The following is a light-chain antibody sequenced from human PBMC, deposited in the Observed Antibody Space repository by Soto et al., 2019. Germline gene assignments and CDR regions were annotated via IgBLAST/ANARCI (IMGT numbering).Light chain of an antibody. J-gene: IGLJ2*01. CDR1: SSNNGSNT. Sequence: QSVLTQPPSASGTPGQRLTISCSGSSSNNGSNTVNWYQQLPGTAPKLLIYSNNQRPSGVPDRFSGSKSGTSASLAISGLQSEDEADYYCAAWDDSLNGPVFGGGTKVTVL. V-gene: IGLV1-44*01. CDR3: AAWDDSLNGPV. CDR2: SNN.